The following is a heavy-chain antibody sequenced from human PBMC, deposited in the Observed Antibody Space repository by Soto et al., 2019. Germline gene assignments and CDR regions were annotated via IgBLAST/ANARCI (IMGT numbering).Heavy chain of an antibody. J-gene: IGHJ4*02. CDR1: GFTFTTAW. CDR3: ATDLPTAGAGEFDY. V-gene: IGHV3-15*01. CDR2: IKTKTEGEAT. Sequence: GSLRLSCAASGFTFTTAWMIWVRQAPGKGLEWVGHIKTKTEGEATNYATPVKGRFSISRGDSTNTQSLQMNSLKSEDTAVYYCATDLPTAGAGEFDYWGQGTLVTVSS. D-gene: IGHD6-19*01.